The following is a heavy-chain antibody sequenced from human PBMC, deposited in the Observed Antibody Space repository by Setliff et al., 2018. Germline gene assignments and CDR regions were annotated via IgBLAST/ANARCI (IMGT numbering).Heavy chain of an antibody. V-gene: IGHV3-7*01. CDR3: VRERSGYSSNWYTLDAFDI. Sequence: GGSLRLSCAASGLTFSSYRMSWVRQAPGKGLEWVANINQDGSEKYYVDSVKGRFTISRDNAKNSLYLQMSSLRAEDTAIYYCVRERSGYSSNWYTLDAFDIWGQGTMVTVSS. CDR1: GLTFSSYR. J-gene: IGHJ3*02. CDR2: INQDGSEK. D-gene: IGHD6-13*01.